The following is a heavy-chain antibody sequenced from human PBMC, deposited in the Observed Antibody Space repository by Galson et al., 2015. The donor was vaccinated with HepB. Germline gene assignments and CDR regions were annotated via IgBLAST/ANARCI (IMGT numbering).Heavy chain of an antibody. CDR1: GFTFSSYA. CDR3: ARVGYNYGDIGIYYYYGMDV. V-gene: IGHV3-30-3*01. CDR2: ISYVGSNK. D-gene: IGHD5-18*01. Sequence: SLRLSCAASGFTFSSYAMHWVRQAPGKGLEWVAVISYVGSNKYYADSVKGRFTISRDNSKNTLYLQMNSLRAEDTAVYYCARVGYNYGDIGIYYYYGMDVWGQGTTVTVSS. J-gene: IGHJ6*02.